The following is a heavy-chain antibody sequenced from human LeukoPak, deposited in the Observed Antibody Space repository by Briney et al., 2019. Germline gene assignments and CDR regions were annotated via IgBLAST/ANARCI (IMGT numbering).Heavy chain of an antibody. CDR1: KFTFNSYA. D-gene: IGHD2-15*01. V-gene: IGHV3-30-3*01. Sequence: GGSLRLSCAASKFTFNSYAIHWVRQAPGKGLEWVAFISYDGTIKYYADSVKGRFTISRDNAKNSLYLQVNSLRAEDTAVYYCARDWGYCSGGSCPLGYFQHWGQGTLVTVSS. CDR3: ARDWGYCSGGSCPLGYFQH. J-gene: IGHJ1*01. CDR2: ISYDGTIK.